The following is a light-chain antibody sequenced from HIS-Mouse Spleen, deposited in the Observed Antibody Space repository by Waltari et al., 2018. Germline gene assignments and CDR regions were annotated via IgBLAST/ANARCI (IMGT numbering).Light chain of an antibody. CDR1: SSNIGNNY. V-gene: IGLV1-51*01. J-gene: IGLJ3*02. Sequence: QSVLTQPPSASAAPGQKVTISCSGSSSNIGNNYVSWYQQLPGTAPKHLIYDKNKRTPGIPARFPGSKSGTAATLGITGLQAGDEADDYWGTWDSSLSAWVFGGGTKLTVL. CDR3: GTWDSSLSAWV. CDR2: DKN.